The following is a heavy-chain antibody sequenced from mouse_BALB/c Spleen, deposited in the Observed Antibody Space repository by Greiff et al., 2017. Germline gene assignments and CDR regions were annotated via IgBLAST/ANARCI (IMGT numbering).Heavy chain of an antibody. Sequence: VQLQQSGAELMKPGASVKISCKATGYTFSSYWIEWVKQRPGHGLEWIGEILPGSGSTNYNEKFKGKATFTADTSSNTAYMQLSSLTSEDSAVYYCARRYYGSSYLYWYFDVWGAGTTVTVSS. CDR2: ILPGSGST. D-gene: IGHD1-1*01. CDR1: GYTFSSYW. J-gene: IGHJ1*01. CDR3: ARRYYGSSYLYWYFDV. V-gene: IGHV1-9*01.